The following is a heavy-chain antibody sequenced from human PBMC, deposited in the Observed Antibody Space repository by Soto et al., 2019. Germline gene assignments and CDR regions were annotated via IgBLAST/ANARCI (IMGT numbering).Heavy chain of an antibody. Sequence: GGSLRLSCAASGFTFSSYAMHWVRQAPGKGLEWVAVISYDGSNKYYADSVKGRFTISRDNSKNTLYLQMNSLRAEDTAVYYCARAPSVSDAFDIWGQGTMVTVS. CDR3: ARAPSVSDAFDI. CDR2: ISYDGSNK. J-gene: IGHJ3*02. CDR1: GFTFSSYA. V-gene: IGHV3-30-3*01. D-gene: IGHD3-10*01.